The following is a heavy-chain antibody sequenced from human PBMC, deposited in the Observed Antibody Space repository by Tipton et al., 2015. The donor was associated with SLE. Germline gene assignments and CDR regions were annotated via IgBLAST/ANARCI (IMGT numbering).Heavy chain of an antibody. CDR3: ARLAHYNSNWYLGV. CDR2: VYYLGAT. J-gene: IGHJ4*02. D-gene: IGHD3-22*01. Sequence: TLSLTCTVSNGSINLYYWSWIRQSPGKGLEYIGHVYYLGATNYSPSFESRVAMSVDTSKNQFSLRLRSVTAADTAVYYCARLAHYNSNWYLGVWGLGSLVTVSS. CDR1: NGSINLYY. V-gene: IGHV4-59*08.